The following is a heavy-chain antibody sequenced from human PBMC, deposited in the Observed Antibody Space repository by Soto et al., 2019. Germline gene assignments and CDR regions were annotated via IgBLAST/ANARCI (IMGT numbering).Heavy chain of an antibody. V-gene: IGHV3-23*01. D-gene: IGHD2-2*01. Sequence: GGSLRLSCAASGFTFSRYAMSWVRQAPGKGLDWVSSISGVSGVSDTTYYAGSVKGRFTISRDNSKNTLYLQMDSLRAEDTAIYYCARASYCSKTSCLEDVWGQGTTVTVSS. CDR2: ISGVSGVSDTT. CDR1: GFTFSRYA. CDR3: ARASYCSKTSCLEDV. J-gene: IGHJ6*02.